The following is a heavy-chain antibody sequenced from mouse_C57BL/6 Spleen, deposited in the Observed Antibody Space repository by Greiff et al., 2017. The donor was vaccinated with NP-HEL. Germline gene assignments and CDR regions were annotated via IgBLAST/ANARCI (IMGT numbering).Heavy chain of an antibody. CDR3: ARHETYYGYDPMDY. Sequence: EVKLMESGGGLVKPGGSLKLSCAASGFTFSSYTMSWVRQTPEKRLEWVATISGGGGNTYYPDSVKGRFTISRDNAKNTLYLQMSSLRSVDTALYYCARHETYYGYDPMDYWGQGTSVTVSS. CDR1: GFTFSSYT. CDR2: ISGGGGNT. V-gene: IGHV5-9*01. J-gene: IGHJ4*01. D-gene: IGHD2-9*01.